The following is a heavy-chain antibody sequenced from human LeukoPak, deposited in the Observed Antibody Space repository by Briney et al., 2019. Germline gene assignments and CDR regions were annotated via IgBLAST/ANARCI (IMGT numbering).Heavy chain of an antibody. D-gene: IGHD2/OR15-2a*01. J-gene: IGHJ4*02. CDR1: GFIFSSYG. CDR2: IWFDGSNK. V-gene: IGHV3-33*01. Sequence: GGSLRLSRAASGFIFSSYGMHWVRQAPGKGLEWVAVIWFDGSNKYYADSAKGRFTISRDNSKNMLYLQMNSLRAEDTAVFYCARSTYFGDYWGQGILVTVSS. CDR3: ARSTYFGDY.